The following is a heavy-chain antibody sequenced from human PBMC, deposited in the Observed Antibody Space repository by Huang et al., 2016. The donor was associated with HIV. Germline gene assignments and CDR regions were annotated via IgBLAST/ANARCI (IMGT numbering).Heavy chain of an antibody. Sequence: QVQLVQSGAEVKKPGASVRVSCTASGYSFTNYDFNWVGEVAGQGFEWMGWINPDTGKTAVAQKFKGRVTMTRTIRTETVYMELRSLRSDDTAIYYCARLTSGWYQDYWGQGTLITVSS. D-gene: IGHD6-19*01. CDR3: ARLTSGWYQDY. J-gene: IGHJ4*02. CDR1: GYSFTNYD. V-gene: IGHV1-8*01. CDR2: INPDTGKT.